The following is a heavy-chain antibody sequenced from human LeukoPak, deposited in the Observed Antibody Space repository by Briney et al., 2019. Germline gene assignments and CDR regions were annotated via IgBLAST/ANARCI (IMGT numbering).Heavy chain of an antibody. J-gene: IGHJ6*02. Sequence: QPGGSLRLSCAASGFIFSNYWMYWVRQAPGKGLEWVANIKQDGSEKYYVDSVRGRFTISRDNAKNSLYLQMNSLRGEDTGIYYCASWSSVWGQGTTVTVSS. CDR1: GFIFSNYW. CDR2: IKQDGSEK. CDR3: ASWSSV. V-gene: IGHV3-7*01. D-gene: IGHD2-8*02.